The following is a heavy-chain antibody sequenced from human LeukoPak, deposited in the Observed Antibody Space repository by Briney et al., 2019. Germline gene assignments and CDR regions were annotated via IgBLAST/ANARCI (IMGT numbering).Heavy chain of an antibody. CDR3: ARGLRFLEWLPTYYYGMDV. CDR2: MNPNSGNT. J-gene: IGHJ6*02. CDR1: GGTFSSYA. V-gene: IGHV1-8*02. Sequence: ASVKVSCKASGGTFSSYAISWVRQAPGQGLEWMGWMNPNSGNTGYAQKFQGRVTMTRNTSISTAYMELSSLRSEDTAVYYCARGLRFLEWLPTYYYGMDVWGQGTTVTVSS. D-gene: IGHD3-3*01.